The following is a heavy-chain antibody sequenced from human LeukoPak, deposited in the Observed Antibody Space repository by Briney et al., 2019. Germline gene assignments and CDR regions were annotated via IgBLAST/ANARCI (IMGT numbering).Heavy chain of an antibody. V-gene: IGHV4-59*11. D-gene: IGHD3-22*01. Sequence: SETLSLTCTVSGGSISSHYWSWIRQPPGKGLEWIGYIYYSGSTNYNPSLKSRDTISVDTSKNQFSLKLSSVTAADTAVYYCARGADNYYDSSGYLVDWGQGTLVTVSS. CDR1: GGSISSHY. J-gene: IGHJ4*02. CDR2: IYYSGST. CDR3: ARGADNYYDSSGYLVD.